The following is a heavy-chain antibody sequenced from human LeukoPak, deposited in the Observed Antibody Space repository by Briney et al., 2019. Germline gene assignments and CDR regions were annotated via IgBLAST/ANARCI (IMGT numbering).Heavy chain of an antibody. CDR1: GYTYTDYS. CDR3: ARGHDPYCRGGSCYSKRSYYFDYYGMDV. J-gene: IGHJ6*02. D-gene: IGHD2-15*01. Sequence: GASVRVSCKASGYTYTDYSIIWVRQAPGQGLEWMGWISTYNGKTNYARSLQGRVSMITDTSTSTAYMGLGGLRPDDTAVYYCARGHDPYCRGGSCYSKRSYYFDYYGMDVWGQGTTVTVSS. V-gene: IGHV1-18*01. CDR2: ISTYNGKT.